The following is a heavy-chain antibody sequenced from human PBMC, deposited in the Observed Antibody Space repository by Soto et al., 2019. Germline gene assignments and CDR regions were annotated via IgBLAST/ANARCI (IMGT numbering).Heavy chain of an antibody. CDR2: IYYSGST. D-gene: IGHD1-26*01. V-gene: IGHV4-59*08. J-gene: IGHJ4*02. Sequence: SETLSLTSPVSGVSIRSYYWSWIRQPPGKGLEWIGYIYYSGSTNYNPSLKSRVTISVDTSNNQFSLKLSSVTAADTAVYYCARRWGAAFDYWGQGTLVTVSS. CDR3: ARRWGAAFDY. CDR1: GVSIRSYY.